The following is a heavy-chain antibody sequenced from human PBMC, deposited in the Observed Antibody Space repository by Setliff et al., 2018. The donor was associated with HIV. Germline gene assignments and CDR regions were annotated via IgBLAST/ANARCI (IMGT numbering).Heavy chain of an antibody. D-gene: IGHD7-27*01. CDR1: GYTFSNYG. CDR3: TRGADYLGIPSYYYYYMDV. J-gene: IGHJ6*03. CDR2: ISPNNGYT. V-gene: IGHV1-18*01. Sequence: GASVKVSCKASGYTFSNYGISWVRQAPGQGLEWVGWISPNNGYTKYVEKFHDRVIMTTDTSTSTAYMELTSLRSEDTAVYYCTRGADYLGIPSYYYYYMDVWGKGTTVTVSS.